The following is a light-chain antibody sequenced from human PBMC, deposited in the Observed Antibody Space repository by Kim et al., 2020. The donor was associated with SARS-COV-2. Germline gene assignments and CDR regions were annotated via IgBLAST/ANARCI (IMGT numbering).Light chain of an antibody. CDR1: SSNIGSNY. CDR3: VAWDDSLSGWV. CDR2: RNN. Sequence: QPVLTQPPSASGTPGQRVTISCSGSSSNIGSNYVYWYQQLPGTAPKLLIYRNNQRPSGVPDRFSGSKSGTSASLAISGLRSEDEADYYCVAWDDSLSGWVFGGGTQLTVL. V-gene: IGLV1-47*01. J-gene: IGLJ3*02.